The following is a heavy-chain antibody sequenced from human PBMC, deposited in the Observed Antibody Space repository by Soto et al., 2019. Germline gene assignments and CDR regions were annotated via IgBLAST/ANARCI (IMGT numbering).Heavy chain of an antibody. J-gene: IGHJ4*02. D-gene: IGHD5-18*01. CDR2: ISGRGGST. CDR3: AKVRSPDMVTVLED. CDR1: GFTFSSYA. Sequence: EVQLLESGGGLVQPGGSLRLSCAASGFTFSSYAMSWVRQAPGKGLEWVSAISGRGGSTYYADSAKGRFTISRDNSKNTLDLQMNSLRAEDTAVYYCAKVRSPDMVTVLEDWGQGTLVTVSS. V-gene: IGHV3-23*01.